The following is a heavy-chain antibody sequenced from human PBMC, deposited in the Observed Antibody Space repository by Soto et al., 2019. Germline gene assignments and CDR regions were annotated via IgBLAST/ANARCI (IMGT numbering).Heavy chain of an antibody. Sequence: EVQLLESGGGLVQPGGSLRLSCAASEFSFNIYAMSWVRQAPGKGLEWVCAISGSGENTYYADSVKGRFTISRDNSKNTLYLQMNILRVEDKAVYYCADGGEWSFNFEYWGQGTLVNVFS. CDR3: ADGGEWSFNFEY. CDR1: EFSFNIYA. J-gene: IGHJ4*02. V-gene: IGHV3-23*01. CDR2: ISGSGENT. D-gene: IGHD3-3*01.